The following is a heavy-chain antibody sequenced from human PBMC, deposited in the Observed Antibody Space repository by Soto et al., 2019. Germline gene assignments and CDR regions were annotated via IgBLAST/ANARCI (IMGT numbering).Heavy chain of an antibody. Sequence: SETLSLTCTVSGGSISSGDYYWSWIRQPPGKGLEWIGYIYYSGSTNYNPSLKSRVTISVDTSKNQFSLKLSSVTAADTAVYYCARDLTYYDILTGYSTYGMDVWGQGTTVTVSS. CDR3: ARDLTYYDILTGYSTYGMDV. CDR2: IYYSGST. V-gene: IGHV4-61*08. D-gene: IGHD3-9*01. J-gene: IGHJ6*02. CDR1: GGSISSGDYY.